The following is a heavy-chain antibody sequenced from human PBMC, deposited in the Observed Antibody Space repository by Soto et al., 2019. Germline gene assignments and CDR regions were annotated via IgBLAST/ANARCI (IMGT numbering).Heavy chain of an antibody. CDR1: GYSFVTYG. CDR3: ARTAKHGGDYQPGGYDY. V-gene: IGHV1-18*04. D-gene: IGHD3-16*02. CDR2: IGPYKGST. J-gene: IGHJ4*02. Sequence: QIQLVQSGPEMKKPGASVRVSCKTSGYSFVTYGISWVRQAPGQGPEWVAWIGPYKGSTRYSERLQGRATLITDMHATTVSREWRSREPDDTAVFYCARTAKHGGDYQPGGYDYGGQGTWSASPQ.